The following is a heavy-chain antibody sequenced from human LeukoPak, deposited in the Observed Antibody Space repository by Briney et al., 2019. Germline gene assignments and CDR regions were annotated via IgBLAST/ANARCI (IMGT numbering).Heavy chain of an antibody. V-gene: IGHV4-59*01. CDR2: ISYSGST. D-gene: IGHD3-10*01. Sequence: PSETLSLTCIVSGGSISPYFWSWIRQPPGKGLEWIGYISYSGSTNYNPSLKSRVTISVDTSKNQFSLQLSSVTAADTAMHYCARDDYRGVTNFDPWGQGTLVTVSS. CDR3: ARDDYRGVTNFDP. CDR1: GGSISPYF. J-gene: IGHJ5*02.